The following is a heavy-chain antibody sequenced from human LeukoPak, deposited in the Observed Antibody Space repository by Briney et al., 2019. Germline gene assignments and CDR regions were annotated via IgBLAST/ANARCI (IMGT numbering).Heavy chain of an antibody. D-gene: IGHD2-2*01. V-gene: IGHV4-59*01. Sequence: SETLSLTCTVSGGSISSYYWSWIRQPPGKGLEWIGYIYYSGSTNYNPSLKSRVTIPVDTSKNQFSLKLSSVTAADTAVYYCARGGVPAATRGVMDVWGKGTTVTVSS. CDR3: ARGGVPAATRGVMDV. J-gene: IGHJ6*03. CDR2: IYYSGST. CDR1: GGSISSYY.